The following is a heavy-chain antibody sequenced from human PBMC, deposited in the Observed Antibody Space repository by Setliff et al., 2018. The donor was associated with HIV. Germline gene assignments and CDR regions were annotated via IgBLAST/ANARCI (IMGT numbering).Heavy chain of an antibody. V-gene: IGHV1-46*01. J-gene: IGHJ4*02. CDR2: INPSIVST. CDR3: ARDSEPGTRVAGTTGLDY. Sequence: ASVKVSCKASGYKFTSYYIHWVRQAPGQGLEWMGIINPSIVSTTYAEKFQGRVAMTRDTSTGTVYMELSSLRPEDTALYYCARDSEPGTRVAGTTGLDYWGQGSLVTVSS. D-gene: IGHD6-19*01. CDR1: GYKFTSYY.